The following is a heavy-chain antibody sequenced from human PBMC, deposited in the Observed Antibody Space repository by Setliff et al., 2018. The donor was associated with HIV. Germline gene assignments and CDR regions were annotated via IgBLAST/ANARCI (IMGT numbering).Heavy chain of an antibody. V-gene: IGHV4-39*07. Sequence: SETLSLTCTVSVSSIKRSNSSWGWVRQSPGRGLEWIANFYYSGNINSNPSLRSRVTVSVDTSKTQFSLRLNFVTATDTAVYYCARVPLIASSGYYYGGARFDIWSQGTLVTVSS. CDR1: VSSIKRSNSS. CDR3: ARVPLIASSGYYYGGARFDI. CDR2: FYYSGNI. J-gene: IGHJ5*02. D-gene: IGHD3-22*01.